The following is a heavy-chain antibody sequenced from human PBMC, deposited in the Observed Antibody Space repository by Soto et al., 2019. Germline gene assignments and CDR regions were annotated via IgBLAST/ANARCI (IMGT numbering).Heavy chain of an antibody. D-gene: IGHD6-13*01. CDR2: INHSGST. CDR3: ARYLVGAAGHYYFDY. V-gene: IGHV4-34*01. Sequence: ETLSLTCAVYGGSFSGYYWSWIRQPPGKGLEWIGEINHSGSTNYNPSLKSRVTISVDTSKNQFSLKLSSVTAADTAVYYCARYLVGAAGHYYFDYWGQGTLVTVSS. J-gene: IGHJ4*02. CDR1: GGSFSGYY.